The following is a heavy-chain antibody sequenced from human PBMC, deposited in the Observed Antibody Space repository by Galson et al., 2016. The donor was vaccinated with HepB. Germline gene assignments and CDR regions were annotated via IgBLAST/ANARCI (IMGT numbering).Heavy chain of an antibody. Sequence: SLRLSCAASGFTFSDYAMSWVRQAPGKGLEWVSGIDARGGTYYADSVAGRFAVSRDNSKNTVYLQMNSLRPDDTAVYYWVQDYVRPGSGWSFPLDYWGQGTLVTVSS. CDR2: IDARGGT. J-gene: IGHJ4*02. CDR1: GFTFSDYA. CDR3: VQDYVRPGSGWSFPLDY. V-gene: IGHV3-23*01. D-gene: IGHD1-26*01.